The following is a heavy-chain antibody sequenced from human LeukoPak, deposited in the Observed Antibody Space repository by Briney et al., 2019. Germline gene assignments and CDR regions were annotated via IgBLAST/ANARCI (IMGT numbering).Heavy chain of an antibody. CDR1: GGSFSGYY. CDR2: INHSGNT. CDR3: ARQQDYSDYEVYYFDY. V-gene: IGHV4-34*01. J-gene: IGHJ4*02. D-gene: IGHD4-11*01. Sequence: SETLSLTCAVHGGSFSGYYWSWIRQPTGKGLEWIREINHSGNTNYNPSLKSRVTILVDTSKNQFSLKLSSVTAADTAVYYCARQQDYSDYEVYYFDYWGQGTLVTVSS.